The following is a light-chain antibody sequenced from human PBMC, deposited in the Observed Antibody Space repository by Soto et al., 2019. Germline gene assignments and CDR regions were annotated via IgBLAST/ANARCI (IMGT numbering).Light chain of an antibody. CDR3: QQYKNWPPLT. CDR1: QSVGSK. J-gene: IGKJ4*01. Sequence: EIVMTQSPATLSVSAGETATLSCWASQSVGSKLAWYQRKPGQAPRLLILGASTRATGIPARFSGSGSGTEFTLTIRSLQSEDFAVYYCQQYKNWPPLTFGGGTKVEIK. CDR2: GAS. V-gene: IGKV3-15*01.